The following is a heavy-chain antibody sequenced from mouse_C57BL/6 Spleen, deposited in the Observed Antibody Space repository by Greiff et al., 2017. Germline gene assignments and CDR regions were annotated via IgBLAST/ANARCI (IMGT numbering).Heavy chain of an antibody. Sequence: VQLQQSGPVLVKPGASVKMSCKASGYTFTDYYMNWVKQSHGKSLEWIGVINPYNGGTSYNQKFKGKATLTVDKSSSTAYMELNSLTSEDSAVXYCARTPLGYYAMDYWGQGTSVTVSS. V-gene: IGHV1-19*01. CDR2: INPYNGGT. J-gene: IGHJ4*01. CDR3: ARTPLGYYAMDY. CDR1: GYTFTDYY. D-gene: IGHD3-3*01.